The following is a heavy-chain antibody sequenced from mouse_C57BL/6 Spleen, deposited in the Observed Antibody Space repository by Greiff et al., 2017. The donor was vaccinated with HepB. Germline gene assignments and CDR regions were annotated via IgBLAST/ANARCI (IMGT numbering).Heavy chain of an antibody. J-gene: IGHJ2*01. Sequence: EVKLQESGGGLVKPGGSLKLSCAATGFTFSDYGMHWVRQAPEKGLEWVAYISSGSSTIYYAYTVKGRFTISRDNAKNTLFLQMTSLRSEDTAMYYCARQELGFDYWGKGTTLTVSS. CDR1: GFTFSDYG. CDR3: ARQELGFDY. V-gene: IGHV5-17*01. CDR2: ISSGSSTI. D-gene: IGHD4-1*01.